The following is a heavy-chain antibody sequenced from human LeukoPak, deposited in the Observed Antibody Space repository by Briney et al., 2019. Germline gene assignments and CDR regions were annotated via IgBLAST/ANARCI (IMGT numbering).Heavy chain of an antibody. D-gene: IGHD2-15*01. J-gene: IGHJ6*02. CDR2: IIPIFGTA. CDR1: GGTFISYA. CDR3: ARDCSGGSCYSRYYYGMDV. Sequence: GASVKVSCKASGGTFISYAISWERQAPGQGLEWMGGIIPIFGTANYAQKFQGRVTITADESTSTAYMELSSLRSEDTAVYCCARDCSGGSCYSRYYYGMDVWGQGTTVTVSS. V-gene: IGHV1-69*13.